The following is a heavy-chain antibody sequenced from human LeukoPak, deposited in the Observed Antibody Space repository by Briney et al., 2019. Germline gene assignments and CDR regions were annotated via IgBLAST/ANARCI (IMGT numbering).Heavy chain of an antibody. D-gene: IGHD1/OR15-1a*01. V-gene: IGHV1-8*03. CDR3: ARLTGTEGAFDI. CDR1: GYTFTSYD. CDR2: MNPNSGNT. J-gene: IGHJ3*02. Sequence: ASVKVSCKASGYTFTSYDINWVRQATGQGPEWMGWMNPNSGNTGYAQKFQGRVTITRNTSISTAYMELSSLRSEDTAVYYCARLTGTEGAFDIWGQGTMVTVSS.